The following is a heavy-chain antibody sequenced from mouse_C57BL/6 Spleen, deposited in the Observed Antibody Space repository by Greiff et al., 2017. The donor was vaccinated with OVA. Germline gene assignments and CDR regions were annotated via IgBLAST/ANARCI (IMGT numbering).Heavy chain of an antibody. CDR2: IDPSDSYT. Sequence: QVQLQQPGAELVRPGPSVKLSCKASGYTFTSYWMHWVKQRPGQGLEWIGVIDPSDSYTNYNQKFKGKATLTVDTSSSTAYMQLSSLTSEDSAVYYCARRWLPYYYAMDYWGQGTSVTVSS. CDR1: GYTFTSYW. V-gene: IGHV1-59*01. D-gene: IGHD2-3*01. J-gene: IGHJ4*01. CDR3: ARRWLPYYYAMDY.